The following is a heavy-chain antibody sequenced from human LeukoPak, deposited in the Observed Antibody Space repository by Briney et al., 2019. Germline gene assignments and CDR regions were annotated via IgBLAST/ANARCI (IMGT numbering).Heavy chain of an antibody. CDR2: INHSGST. CDR3: ARGPYCGGDCYSEGAEYSQH. V-gene: IGHV4-34*01. Sequence: SETLSLTCAVYGGSFSGYYWSWIRQPPGKGLEWIGEINHSGSTNYNPSLKSRVTISVDTSKNQFSLKLSSVTAADTAVYYCARGPYCGGDCYSEGAEYSQHWGQGTLVTVSS. D-gene: IGHD2-21*02. CDR1: GGSFSGYY. J-gene: IGHJ1*01.